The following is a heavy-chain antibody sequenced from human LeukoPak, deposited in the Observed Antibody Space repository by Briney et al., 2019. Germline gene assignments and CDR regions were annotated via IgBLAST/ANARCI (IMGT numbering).Heavy chain of an antibody. J-gene: IGHJ6*03. CDR3: ARGRLPNRGYYTRGDSNYYMDV. CDR1: GGSISSYY. V-gene: IGHV4-59*08. Sequence: SETLSLTCTVSGGSISSYYWSWIRQPPGKGLEWIGYIYYSGSTNYNPSLKSRVTISVDTSKNQFSLKLSSVTAADTAVYYCARGRLPNRGYYTRGDSNYYMDVWGKGTTVTVSS. D-gene: IGHD3-3*01. CDR2: IYYSGST.